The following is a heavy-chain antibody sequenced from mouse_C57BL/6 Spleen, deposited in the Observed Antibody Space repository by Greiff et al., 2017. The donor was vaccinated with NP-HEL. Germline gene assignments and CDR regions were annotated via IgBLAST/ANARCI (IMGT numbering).Heavy chain of an antibody. CDR2: IDPENGDT. D-gene: IGHD1-1*01. J-gene: IGHJ2*01. CDR1: GFNIKDDY. V-gene: IGHV14-4*01. Sequence: EVQLQQSGAELVRPGASVKLSCTASGFNIKDDYMHWVKQRPEQGLEWIGWIDPENGDTEYASKFQGKATITADTSSNTAYLQLSSLTSEDTAVYYCSPLITTVVGRDYWGQGTTLTVSS. CDR3: SPLITTVVGRDY.